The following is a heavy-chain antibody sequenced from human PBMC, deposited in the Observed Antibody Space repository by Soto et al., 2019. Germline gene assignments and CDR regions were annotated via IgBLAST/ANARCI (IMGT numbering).Heavy chain of an antibody. J-gene: IGHJ5*02. CDR2: IYHSGST. V-gene: IGHV4-39*02. D-gene: IGHD1-26*01. Sequence: SETLSLTCTVSGGSISSSSYYWSWIRQPPGKGLEWIGYIYHSGSTYYNPSLRSRVTISVDTSKNHFSLKLSSVTAADTAVYYCATQEVGGSYVYTFDPWGQGTLVTVSS. CDR3: ATQEVGGSYVYTFDP. CDR1: GGSISSSSYY.